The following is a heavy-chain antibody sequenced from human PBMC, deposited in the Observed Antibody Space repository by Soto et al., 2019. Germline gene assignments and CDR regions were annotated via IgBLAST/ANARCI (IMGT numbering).Heavy chain of an antibody. D-gene: IGHD3-3*01. V-gene: IGHV2-5*02. CDR3: AHRVLRAVFGVVTTTAIYFDF. J-gene: IGHJ4*02. CDR2: IYWDDDT. CDR1: GFSLTTSVVG. Sequence: QITLNESGPPVVKPTETLTLTCTFSGFSLTTSVVGVGWVRQSPGKAPEWLAFIYWDDDTRYSTSLKSRLTITKDTSKDQVVLTLANVDPADTATYYCAHRVLRAVFGVVTTTAIYFDFWGQGTPVVVSS.